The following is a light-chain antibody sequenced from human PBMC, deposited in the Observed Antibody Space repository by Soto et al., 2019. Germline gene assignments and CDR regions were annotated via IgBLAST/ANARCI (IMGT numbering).Light chain of an antibody. CDR1: SSDVGGYNY. Sequence: QSALTQPPSASGSPGQSVTISCTGTSSDVGGYNYVSWYQQHPGKAPQLMISEVSKRPSGVPDRFSGSKSGNTASLTVSGLQAEDEADYYCSSFAGNNNLVFGGGTKLTLL. CDR3: SSFAGNNNLV. J-gene: IGLJ2*01. CDR2: EVS. V-gene: IGLV2-8*01.